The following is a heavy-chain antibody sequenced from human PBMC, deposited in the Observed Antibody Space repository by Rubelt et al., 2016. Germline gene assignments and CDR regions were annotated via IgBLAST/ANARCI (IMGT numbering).Heavy chain of an antibody. CDR2: YYSGST. Sequence: YYSGSTNYNPSLKSRVTISVDTSKNQFSLKLSSVTAADTAVYYCARGPHDYGGKGVWFDPWGQGTLVTVSS. D-gene: IGHD4-23*01. J-gene: IGHJ5*02. CDR3: ARGPHDYGGKGVWFDP. V-gene: IGHV4-59*08.